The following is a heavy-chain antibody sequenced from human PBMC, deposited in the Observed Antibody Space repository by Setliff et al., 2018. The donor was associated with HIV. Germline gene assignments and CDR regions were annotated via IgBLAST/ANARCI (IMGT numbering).Heavy chain of an antibody. V-gene: IGHV4-34*01. D-gene: IGHD2-15*01. J-gene: IGHJ6*03. Sequence: ASETLSLTCAVYGGSFSGYHWNWIRQPPGKGLEWIGEINHSGRTNYNPSLKSRVTISVDTSKNQFFLKLRSVTAADTAMYYCARVSITYWYSIPTFYYYYMDVWGKGTKVTVSS. CDR2: INHSGRT. CDR1: GGSFSGYH. CDR3: ARVSITYWYSIPTFYYYYMDV.